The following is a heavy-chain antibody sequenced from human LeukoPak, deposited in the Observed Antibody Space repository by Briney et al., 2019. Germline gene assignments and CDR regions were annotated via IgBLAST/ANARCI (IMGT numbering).Heavy chain of an antibody. CDR3: ARDLEKVLQWFGELSNSFDY. CDR2: INPNSGGT. D-gene: IGHD3-10*01. CDR1: GYTFTGYY. J-gene: IGHJ4*02. V-gene: IGHV1-2*02. Sequence: ASVKVSCKASGYTFTGYYMHWVRQAPGQGLEWMGWINPNSGGTNYAQKFQGRVTMTRDTSISTAYMELSRLRSDDTAVYYCARDLEKVLQWFGELSNSFDYWGQGTLVTVSS.